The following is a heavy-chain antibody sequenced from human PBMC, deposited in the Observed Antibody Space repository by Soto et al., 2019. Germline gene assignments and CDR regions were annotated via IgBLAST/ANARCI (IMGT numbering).Heavy chain of an antibody. J-gene: IGHJ4*02. Sequence: QLQLQESGSGLVKPSQTLSLTCAVSGGSISSGGYSWSWIRQPPGKGLEWIGYIYHSGSTYYNPSLKSRVTISVDRSKNQFSLKLSSVTAADTAGYYCARGLGSRAFAYWGQGTLVTVSS. D-gene: IGHD2-2*01. V-gene: IGHV4-30-2*01. CDR2: IYHSGST. CDR3: ARGLGSRAFAY. CDR1: GGSISSGGYS.